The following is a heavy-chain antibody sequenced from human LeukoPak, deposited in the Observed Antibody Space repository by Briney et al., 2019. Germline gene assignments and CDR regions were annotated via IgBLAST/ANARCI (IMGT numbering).Heavy chain of an antibody. J-gene: IGHJ4*02. CDR2: IYPGDSDT. Sequence: GKSLKISCKGSGYNFANYWIGWVRQMPGKGLEWMGIIYPGDSDTGYSPSFQGQVTISADKSISTAYLLWSSLKASDTAMYYCARHPRVRASSGWYYFDYWGQGTLVTVSS. CDR3: ARHPRVRASSGWYYFDY. V-gene: IGHV5-51*01. CDR1: GYNFANYW. D-gene: IGHD6-19*01.